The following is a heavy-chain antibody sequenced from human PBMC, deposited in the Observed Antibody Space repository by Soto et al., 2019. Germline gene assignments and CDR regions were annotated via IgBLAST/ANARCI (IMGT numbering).Heavy chain of an antibody. D-gene: IGHD3-9*01. V-gene: IGHV1-69*05. CDR3: ARGLSGGFYYILSGFCSLGRSFVY. Sequence: SVKASCKASGRTFSSYAISWVRQAPGQGLEWKGGINPNCGTANYAQKFQGRVTMTTYPSKGTAYMELSSLRSGDTAVYYCARGLSGGFYYILSGFCSLGRSFVYWGQGTLVTVSS. J-gene: IGHJ4*02. CDR2: INPNCGTA. CDR1: GRTFSSYA.